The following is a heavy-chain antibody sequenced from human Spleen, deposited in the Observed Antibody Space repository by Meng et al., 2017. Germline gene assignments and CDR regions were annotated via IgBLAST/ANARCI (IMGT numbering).Heavy chain of an antibody. CDR1: GGSISSGNW. V-gene: IGHV4-4*02. CDR3: ARRTYRSSSRDYFDN. J-gene: IGHJ4*02. D-gene: IGHD6-6*01. CDR2: IYHYGST. Sequence: QVQLQESGPGLVNASGTLSLTCAVSGGSISSGNWWSWVRQPPGKELEWIGEIYHYGSTNWNPSLKSRVTISVDKSKNQFSLKVTSVTAADTAVYYCARRTYRSSSRDYFDNWGQGTLVTVSS.